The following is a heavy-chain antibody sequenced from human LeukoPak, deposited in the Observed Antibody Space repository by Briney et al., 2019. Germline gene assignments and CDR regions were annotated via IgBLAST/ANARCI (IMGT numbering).Heavy chain of an antibody. CDR1: GGTFSSYA. CDR2: IIPIFGTA. CDR3: AMRAEVGATDY. J-gene: IGHJ4*02. V-gene: IGHV1-69*05. Sequence: ASVKVSCKASGGTFSSYAISWVRQAPGQGLEWMGGIIPIFGTANYAQKFQGRVTITTDESTSTAYVELSSLRSEDTAVSYCAMRAEVGATDYWGQGTLVTVSS. D-gene: IGHD1-26*01.